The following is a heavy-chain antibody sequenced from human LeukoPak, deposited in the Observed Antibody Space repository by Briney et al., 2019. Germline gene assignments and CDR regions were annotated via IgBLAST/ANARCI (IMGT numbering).Heavy chain of an antibody. CDR3: ARGQVGAAYSF. Sequence: SVKVSCTASGGTFSSYAISWVRQAPGQGLEWMGRIIPILGIANYAQKFQGRVTITADKSTSTAYVELSSLRSEDTAVYYCARGQVGAAYSFWGQGTLVTVSS. J-gene: IGHJ4*02. CDR2: IIPILGIA. D-gene: IGHD1-26*01. V-gene: IGHV1-69*04. CDR1: GGTFSSYA.